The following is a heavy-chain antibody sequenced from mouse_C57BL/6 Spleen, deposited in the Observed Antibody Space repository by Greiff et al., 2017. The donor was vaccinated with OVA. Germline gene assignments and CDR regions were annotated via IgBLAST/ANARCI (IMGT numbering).Heavy chain of an antibody. D-gene: IGHD3-3*01. CDR1: GYTFTDYY. Sequence: VQLQQSGPVLVKPGASVKMSCKASGYTFTDYYMNWVKQSHGKSLEWIGVINPYNGGTSYNQKFKGKATLTVDKSSSPAYMELNRLTSEDSAFYYSARGRDENAMDYWGQGTSVTVSS. J-gene: IGHJ4*01. CDR2: INPYNGGT. V-gene: IGHV1-19*01. CDR3: ARGRDENAMDY.